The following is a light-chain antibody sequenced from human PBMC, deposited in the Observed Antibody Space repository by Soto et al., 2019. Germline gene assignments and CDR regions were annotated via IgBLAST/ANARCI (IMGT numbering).Light chain of an antibody. CDR2: DAS. CDR1: QSISNS. Sequence: EIVLTQSPATLSLSPGERATLSCRASQSISNSLAWYQHKPGQAPRLLIDDASNRATGIPARFSGSGSGTDFTLTISSLAPEDFAIYYCQHLRTFGQGTRVEIK. CDR3: QHLRT. J-gene: IGKJ5*01. V-gene: IGKV3-11*01.